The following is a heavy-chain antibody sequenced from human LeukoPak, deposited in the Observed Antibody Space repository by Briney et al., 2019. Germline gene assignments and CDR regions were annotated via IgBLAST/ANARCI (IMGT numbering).Heavy chain of an antibody. Sequence: ETSVTLSLTCAVYGGSFSGYYWSWIRQPPGKGLEWIGEINHSGSTNYNPSLKSRVTISVDTSKNQFSLKLSSVTAADTAVYYCARAWGYSYGYDYWGQGTLVTVSS. J-gene: IGHJ4*02. CDR3: ARAWGYSYGYDY. V-gene: IGHV4-34*01. CDR1: GGSFSGYY. CDR2: INHSGST. D-gene: IGHD5-18*01.